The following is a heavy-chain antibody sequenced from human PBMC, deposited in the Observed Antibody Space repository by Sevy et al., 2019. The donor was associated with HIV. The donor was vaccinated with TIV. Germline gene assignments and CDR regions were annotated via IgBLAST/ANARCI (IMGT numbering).Heavy chain of an antibody. J-gene: IGHJ4*02. Sequence: GGSLRLSCAASGFTFSSYSMNWVRQAPGKGLEWVSYISSSSSTICYADSVKGRFTISIVNAKNSLYLQMNSLRDEDTAVYYCARVTASAENYWGQGTLVTVSS. CDR2: ISSSSSTI. D-gene: IGHD6-13*01. CDR1: GFTFSSYS. V-gene: IGHV3-48*02. CDR3: ARVTASAENY.